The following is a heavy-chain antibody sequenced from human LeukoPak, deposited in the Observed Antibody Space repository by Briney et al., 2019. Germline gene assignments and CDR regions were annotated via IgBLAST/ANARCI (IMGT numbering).Heavy chain of an antibody. CDR3: ASEYCSGGSCYSAAFDI. Sequence: SETLSLTCTVSGGSISSSSYYWGWIRQPPGKGLEWIGSIYYGGSTYYNPSLKSRVTISVDTSKNQFTLKLTFVTDADTAVYYCASEYCSGGSCYSAAFDIWGQGTMVTVSS. CDR1: GGSISSSSYY. CDR2: IYYGGST. V-gene: IGHV4-39*06. D-gene: IGHD2-15*01. J-gene: IGHJ3*02.